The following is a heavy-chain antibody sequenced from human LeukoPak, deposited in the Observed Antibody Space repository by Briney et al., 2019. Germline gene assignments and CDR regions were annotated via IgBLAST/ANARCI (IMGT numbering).Heavy chain of an antibody. CDR2: INAGNGNT. CDR3: ARGGYYYPDLAPNAFDI. V-gene: IGHV1-3*01. J-gene: IGHJ3*02. Sequence: ASVKVSCKASGGTFSSYAISWVRQAPGQRLEWMGWINAGNGNTKYSQKFQGRVTITRDTSASTAYMELSSLRSEDTAVYYCARGGYYYPDLAPNAFDIWGQGTMVTVSS. D-gene: IGHD3-22*01. CDR1: GGTFSSYA.